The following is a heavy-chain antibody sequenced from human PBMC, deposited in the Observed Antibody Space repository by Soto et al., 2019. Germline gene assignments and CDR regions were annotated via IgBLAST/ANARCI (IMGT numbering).Heavy chain of an antibody. Sequence: QVQLVQSGAEVKKPGSSVKVSCKASGGTFSSYAISWVRQAPGQGLEWMGIINPSGGSTSYAQKFQGRVTMTRDTSTSTVYMELSSLRSEDTAVYYCARLRVVIGRRGYFDYWGQGTLVTVSS. CDR1: GGTFSSYA. D-gene: IGHD3-22*01. CDR2: INPSGGST. J-gene: IGHJ4*02. V-gene: IGHV1-46*01. CDR3: ARLRVVIGRRGYFDY.